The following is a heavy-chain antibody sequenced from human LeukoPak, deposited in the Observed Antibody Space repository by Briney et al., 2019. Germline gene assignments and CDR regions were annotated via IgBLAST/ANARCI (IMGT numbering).Heavy chain of an antibody. Sequence: PGGSLRLSCAATGFAFCNPAMTWVRQGPGKGLEWVSGISGIVSGTYYADSVKGRFTISRDNSKNTLYLQMNSLTAEDTAVYYCAKHYYDSSGYFYCFDYWGQGTLVTVSS. D-gene: IGHD3-22*01. V-gene: IGHV3-23*01. J-gene: IGHJ4*02. CDR3: AKHYYDSSGYFYCFDY. CDR1: GFAFCNPA. CDR2: ISGIVSGT.